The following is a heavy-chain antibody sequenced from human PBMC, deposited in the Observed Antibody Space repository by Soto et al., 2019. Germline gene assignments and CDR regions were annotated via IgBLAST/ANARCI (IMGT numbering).Heavy chain of an antibody. CDR2: ISGFNGHT. D-gene: IGHD3-9*01. J-gene: IGHJ4*02. CDR1: GYTFSTYA. V-gene: IGHV1-18*01. CDR3: SSDRSHYDIQYY. Sequence: QVHLVQSGGDVKKPGASVKVSCKTSGYTFSTYAISWVRQAPGQGLEWMGWISGFNGHTKSAQKIQGRVTMTTDTSTSTAYMELKSLKSDDTAVYYCSSDRSHYDIQYYWGQVPLVTVSS.